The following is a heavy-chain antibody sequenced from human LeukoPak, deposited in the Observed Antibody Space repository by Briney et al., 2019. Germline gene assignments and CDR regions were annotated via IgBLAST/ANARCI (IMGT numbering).Heavy chain of an antibody. D-gene: IGHD1-1*01. CDR1: GYTFDTSS. J-gene: IGHJ3*02. CDR2: ISPNNGNT. V-gene: IGHV1-18*01. Sequence: ASVNVSCKAFGYTFDTSSISWVRQAPGQRLEWMGWISPNNGNTHYAQGVQGRVTMTTDTSRSTAYMELRSLRSDDTAVNYCTRVRNSNNWWGAFDIWGQGTMVTVSS. CDR3: TRVRNSNNWWGAFDI.